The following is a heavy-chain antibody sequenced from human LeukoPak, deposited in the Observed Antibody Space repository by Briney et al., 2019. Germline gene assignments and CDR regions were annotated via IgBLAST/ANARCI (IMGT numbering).Heavy chain of an antibody. CDR2: IRYDGSNK. CDR1: GFTFRSYG. D-gene: IGHD5-12*01. Sequence: GGSLRLSCAASGFTFRSYGMHWVRQAPGKGLEWVAFIRYDGSNKYYADSVKGRFTISRDNAKNSLYLQMNSLRAEDTAVYYCARYVATTHYFDYWGQGTLVTVSS. CDR3: ARYVATTHYFDY. J-gene: IGHJ4*02. V-gene: IGHV3-30*02.